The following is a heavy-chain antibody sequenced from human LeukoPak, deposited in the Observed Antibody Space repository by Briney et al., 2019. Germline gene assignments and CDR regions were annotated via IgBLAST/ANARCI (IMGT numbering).Heavy chain of an antibody. Sequence: GGSLRLSCAASGFTFSSYEVNWVRQAPGKGLEWVSYISSSGSTIYYADSVKGRFTISRDNAKNSLYLQMNSLRAEDTAMYYCARDPLSKSDIWGQGTMVTVSS. J-gene: IGHJ3*02. CDR3: ARDPLSKSDI. CDR2: ISSSGSTI. CDR1: GFTFSSYE. V-gene: IGHV3-48*03.